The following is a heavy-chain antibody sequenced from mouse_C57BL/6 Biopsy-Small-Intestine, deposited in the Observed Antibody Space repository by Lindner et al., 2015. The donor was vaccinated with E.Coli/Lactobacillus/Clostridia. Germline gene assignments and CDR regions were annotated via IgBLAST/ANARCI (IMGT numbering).Heavy chain of an antibody. V-gene: IGHV1-81*01. CDR2: IYPRSGNS. Sequence: VQLQESGAELARPGASVKLSCKASGYTFTSYGLSWVKQRTGQGLEWIGEIYPRSGNSYYNEKFKGKATLTADKSSSTAYMELRSLTSEDSAVYFCARGDDGYYGWHFDVWGTGTTVTVSS. CDR3: ARGDDGYYGWHFDV. D-gene: IGHD2-3*01. CDR1: GYTFTSYG. J-gene: IGHJ1*03.